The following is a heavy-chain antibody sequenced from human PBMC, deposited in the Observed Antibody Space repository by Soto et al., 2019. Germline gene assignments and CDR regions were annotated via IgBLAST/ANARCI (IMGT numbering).Heavy chain of an antibody. CDR1: GYTFTSYG. V-gene: IGHV1-18*01. J-gene: IGHJ4*02. CDR2: ISAYNGNT. CDR3: ARDPVYDILTGSFDY. D-gene: IGHD3-9*01. Sequence: QVQLVQSGAEVKKPGASVKVSCKASGYTFTSYGISWVRQAPGQGLEWMGWISAYNGNTNYAQKLQGRVTMTTDTSTSTAYMDLRSLRSDDTAVYYCARDPVYDILTGSFDYWGQGTLVTVSS.